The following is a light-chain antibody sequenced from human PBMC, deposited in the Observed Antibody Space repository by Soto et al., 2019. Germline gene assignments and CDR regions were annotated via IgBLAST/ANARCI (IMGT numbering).Light chain of an antibody. V-gene: IGKV3-20*01. CDR3: QHATAT. CDR2: AAS. Sequence: IVLIQSPCTLSLSPGESATLSCRASQAMTRAYAAWYQQKPGQAPSLLXYAASYRATGISDRFSGIGSGTDFTLTISRLEPEDFAVYYCQHATATFGQGTKVDIK. J-gene: IGKJ1*01. CDR1: QAMTRAY.